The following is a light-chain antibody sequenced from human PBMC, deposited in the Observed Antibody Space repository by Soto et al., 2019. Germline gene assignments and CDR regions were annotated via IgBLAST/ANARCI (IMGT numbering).Light chain of an antibody. V-gene: IGKV3-15*01. CDR3: QQYNDWPLT. J-gene: IGKJ1*01. Sequence: EIVWTQSAATLSLSPGERATLSCRASQSVSSYLAWFQQRPGQPPRLLIHDAFTRATGIPARFSGTGSGTEFTLTISSLQSEDFALYYCQQYNDWPLTFGQGTKVDIK. CDR2: DAF. CDR1: QSVSSY.